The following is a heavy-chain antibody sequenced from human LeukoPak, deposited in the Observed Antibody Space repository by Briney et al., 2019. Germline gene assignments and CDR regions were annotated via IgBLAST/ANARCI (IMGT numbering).Heavy chain of an antibody. Sequence: GGSLRLSCAASGFTVSSNYMSWVRQAPGRGLEWVSVIYSGGSTYYADSVKGRLTISRDNSKSTLYLQMNSLRAEDTATYYCARSPYYDILAGFYYYFDYWGQGTLSPSPQ. V-gene: IGHV3-66*02. CDR1: GFTVSSNY. CDR3: ARSPYYDILAGFYYYFDY. J-gene: IGHJ4*02. CDR2: IYSGGST. D-gene: IGHD3-9*01.